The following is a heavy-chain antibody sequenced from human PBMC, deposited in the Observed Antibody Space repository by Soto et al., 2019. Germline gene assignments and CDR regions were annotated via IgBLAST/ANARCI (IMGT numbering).Heavy chain of an antibody. V-gene: IGHV3-33*01. CDR3: ARDKRDYYYYYGMDV. Sequence: QVQLVESGGGVVQAGRSLRLSCAASGFTFSSYGMHWVRQAPGKGLEWVAVIWYDGSNKYYADSVKGRFTISRDNSKNTLYLQMNSLRAEDTAVYYCARDKRDYYYYYGMDVWGQGTTVTVSS. CDR1: GFTFSSYG. J-gene: IGHJ6*02. CDR2: IWYDGSNK.